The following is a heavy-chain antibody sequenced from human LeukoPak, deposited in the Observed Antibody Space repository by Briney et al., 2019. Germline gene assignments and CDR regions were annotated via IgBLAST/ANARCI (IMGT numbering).Heavy chain of an antibody. D-gene: IGHD3-22*01. V-gene: IGHV1-18*01. CDR1: GYTFTSYG. Sequence: EASVKVSCKASGYTFTSYGISWVRQAPGQGLEWMGWISAYNGNTNYAQKLQGRVTMTTDTSTSTAYMELRSLRSDDTAVYYCARGSAYDSSGCPDYWGQGTLVTVSS. J-gene: IGHJ4*02. CDR2: ISAYNGNT. CDR3: ARGSAYDSSGCPDY.